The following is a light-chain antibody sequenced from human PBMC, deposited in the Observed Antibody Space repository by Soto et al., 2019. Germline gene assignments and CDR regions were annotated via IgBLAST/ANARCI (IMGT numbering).Light chain of an antibody. V-gene: IGKV3-20*01. CDR1: QSVSSSY. CDR2: GAS. CDR3: QHLRT. J-gene: IGKJ1*01. Sequence: EIVLTPSPGTLSLSPGERATLSCRASQSVSSSYLAWYQQKPGQAPRLLICGASSRATGIPDRFSGSGSGTDFTLTISRLEPEDFAVYYCQHLRTFGQGTKVDIK.